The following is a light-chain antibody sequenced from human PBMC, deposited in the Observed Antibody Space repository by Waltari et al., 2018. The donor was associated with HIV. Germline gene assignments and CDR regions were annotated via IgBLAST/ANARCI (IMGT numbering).Light chain of an antibody. Sequence: QSALTQPRSVSGSPGQSVTISCSGASSDVGGYNYVSWSKQHPGKAPKVMMYEVNKRPPGVPDRFSGSKSGNTASLTISGRQAEDEADYYCCSYTGTYTFVFGGGTKLTVL. CDR3: CSYTGTYTFV. CDR1: SSDVGGYNY. J-gene: IGLJ2*01. V-gene: IGLV2-11*01. CDR2: EVN.